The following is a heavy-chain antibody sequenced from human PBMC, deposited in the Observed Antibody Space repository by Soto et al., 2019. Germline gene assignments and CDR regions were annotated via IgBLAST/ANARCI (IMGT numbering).Heavy chain of an antibody. J-gene: IGHJ4*02. Sequence: GGSLRLSCAASGFTFSSYAMSWVRQAPGKGLEWVSAISGSGGSTYYADSVKGRFTISRDNSKNTLYLQMNSLRAEDTAVYYCAKSLSKSYYYDSRYYFDYLGQGTLVTVSS. D-gene: IGHD3-22*01. CDR1: GFTFSSYA. CDR3: AKSLSKSYYYDSRYYFDY. V-gene: IGHV3-23*01. CDR2: ISGSGGST.